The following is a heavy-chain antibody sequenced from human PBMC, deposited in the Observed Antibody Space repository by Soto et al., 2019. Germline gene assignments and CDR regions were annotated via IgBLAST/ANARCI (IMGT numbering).Heavy chain of an antibody. D-gene: IGHD2-8*01. V-gene: IGHV3-53*02. J-gene: IGHJ5*02. CDR2: IYSGGST. CDR3: ARERDGHNPNWFDL. CDR1: GFTVSSNY. Sequence: EVQVVETGGGLIQPGGSLRLSCAVFGFTVSSNYMSWVRQPPGKGPEWVSDIYSGGSTYYADSVKGRFTISRDNSKNTLYLQMNSLRAEATAVYYCARERDGHNPNWFDLWGQGTLVTVSS.